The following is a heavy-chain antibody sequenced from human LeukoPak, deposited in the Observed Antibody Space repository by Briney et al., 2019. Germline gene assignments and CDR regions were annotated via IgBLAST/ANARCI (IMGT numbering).Heavy chain of an antibody. Sequence: GGSLRLSCAASGFTFSSYTWNWVRQAPGKGPEWVSYISSSSSTIYYADSVKGRFTISRDNAKNSLYLQMNSLRAEDTAVYYCARETIFGLATYAFDIWGLGTMVTVSS. CDR2: ISSSSSTI. D-gene: IGHD3/OR15-3a*01. CDR3: ARETIFGLATYAFDI. V-gene: IGHV3-48*01. CDR1: GFTFSSYT. J-gene: IGHJ3*02.